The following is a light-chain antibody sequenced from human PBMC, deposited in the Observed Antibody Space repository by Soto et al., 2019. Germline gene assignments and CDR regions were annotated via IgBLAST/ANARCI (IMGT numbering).Light chain of an antibody. V-gene: IGKV3-11*01. CDR1: QSVKTF. CDR3: QQHSNWPPIT. Sequence: EIVLTQSSATLSLSSGERATLSCRASQSVKTFLVWYQQRPGQPPRLLIHDASPRAAGSAARFSGSGFGTNFTLTISSLDPEDAAVYYCQQHSNWPPITYGQGTRLEIK. J-gene: IGKJ5*01. CDR2: DAS.